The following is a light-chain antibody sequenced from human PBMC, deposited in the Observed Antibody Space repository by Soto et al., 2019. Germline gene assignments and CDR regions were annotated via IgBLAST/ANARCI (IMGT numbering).Light chain of an antibody. CDR2: EGT. V-gene: IGLV2-23*01. CDR1: SSDVGNYNV. J-gene: IGLJ1*01. Sequence: SVLTQPASVSESPGQSITISCPGTSSDVGNYNVVSWYQHHPGRAPKVLIYEGTKRPSGVSNRFSGSTSGNVASLTISGLQAEDEANYYCCSYAGSDTYVFGTGTKVTVL. CDR3: CSYAGSDTYV.